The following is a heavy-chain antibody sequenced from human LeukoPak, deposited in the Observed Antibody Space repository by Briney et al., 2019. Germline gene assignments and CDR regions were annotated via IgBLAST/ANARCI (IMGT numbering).Heavy chain of an antibody. D-gene: IGHD3-22*01. CDR1: GGSISSYY. V-gene: IGHV4-59*08. CDR3: ARLPDWYYYDSSGYYGWFDP. CDR2: IYYSGST. J-gene: IGHJ5*02. Sequence: SEALSLTCTVSGGSISSYYWSWIRQPPGKGLEWIGYIYYSGSTNYNPSLKSRVTISVDTSKNQFSLKLSSVTAADTAVYYCARLPDWYYYDSSGYYGWFDPWGQGTLVTVSS.